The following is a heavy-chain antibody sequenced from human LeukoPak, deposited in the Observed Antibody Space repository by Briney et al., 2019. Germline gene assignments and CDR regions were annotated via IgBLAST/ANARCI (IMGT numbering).Heavy chain of an antibody. J-gene: IGHJ5*02. CDR1: GFTFSSYA. CDR2: ISGSGGST. V-gene: IGHV3-23*01. D-gene: IGHD2-2*01. Sequence: PGGSLRLSCAASGFTFSSYAMSWVRQAPGKGLEWVSAISGSGGSTYYADSVKGRFTISRDNSKNTLYLQMNSLRAEDTAVYYCAKDRGVYCSSTSCYSMGRSDGNWFDPWGQGTLVTVSS. CDR3: AKDRGVYCSSTSCYSMGRSDGNWFDP.